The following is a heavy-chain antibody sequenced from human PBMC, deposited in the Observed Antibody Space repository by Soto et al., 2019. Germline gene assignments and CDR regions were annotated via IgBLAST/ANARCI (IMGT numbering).Heavy chain of an antibody. Sequence: EVQLLESGGGLVQPGGSLRLSCAASGFTFSSYAMSWVRQAPGKGLEWVSAISGSGGSTYYADSVKGRFTISRDNSKNTRDLQMNSLRAEDTAVYYGAKFYGETPWYFDLWGRGTLVTVSS. J-gene: IGHJ2*01. CDR2: ISGSGGST. CDR3: AKFYGETPWYFDL. V-gene: IGHV3-23*01. CDR1: GFTFSSYA. D-gene: IGHD4-17*01.